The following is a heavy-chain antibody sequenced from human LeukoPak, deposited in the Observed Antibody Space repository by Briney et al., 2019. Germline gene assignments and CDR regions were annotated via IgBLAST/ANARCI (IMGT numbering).Heavy chain of an antibody. V-gene: IGHV3-23*01. CDR1: GFTFSNHG. D-gene: IGHD3-10*01. CDR3: AKDDAWLRFGE. Sequence: QTGGSLRLSCAAPGFTFSNHGMNWVRQAPGKGLEWVSGISPSGDITYYADSVKGRFTISRDNSENTLYLEVISLTAEDTAVYYCAKDDAWLRFGEWSQGTLVTVSS. J-gene: IGHJ4*02. CDR2: ISPSGDIT.